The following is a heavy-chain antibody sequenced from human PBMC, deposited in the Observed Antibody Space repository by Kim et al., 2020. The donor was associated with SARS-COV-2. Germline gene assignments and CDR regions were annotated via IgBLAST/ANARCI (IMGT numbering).Heavy chain of an antibody. CDR2: IWYDGSNE. D-gene: IGHD5-18*01. V-gene: IGHV3-33*06. CDR3: VKDDMDTAMGDY. J-gene: IGHJ4*02. CDR1: GFTFSSYA. Sequence: GGSLRLSCAASGFTFSSYAMHWVRQAPGKGLEWVAIIWYDGSNEYYADSVKGRFTISRDNVKNTLYLQMNSLRAEDTAMYYCVKDDMDTAMGDYWGQGTLVTVSS.